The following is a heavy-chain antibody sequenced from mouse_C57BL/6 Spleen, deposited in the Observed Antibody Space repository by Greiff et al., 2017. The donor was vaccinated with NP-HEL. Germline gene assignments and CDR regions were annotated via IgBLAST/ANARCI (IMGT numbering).Heavy chain of an antibody. Sequence: EVKLVESGGDLVKPGGSLKLSCAASGFTFSSYGMSWVRQTPDKRLEWVATISSGGSYTYYPDSVKGRFTISRDNAKNTLYLQMSSLKSEDTAMYYCARHSLSIIPYYFDYWGQGTTLTVSS. CDR2: ISSGGSYT. J-gene: IGHJ2*01. CDR1: GFTFSSYG. D-gene: IGHD1-1*01. V-gene: IGHV5-6*01. CDR3: ARHSLSIIPYYFDY.